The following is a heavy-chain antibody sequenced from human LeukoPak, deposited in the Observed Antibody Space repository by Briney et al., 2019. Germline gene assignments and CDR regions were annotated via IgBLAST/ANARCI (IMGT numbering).Heavy chain of an antibody. Sequence: ETLSLTCTVSGGSISSGSYYWSWIRQPAGKGLEWVLAISGSGDRIFYADSVKGRFTISRDNSKNMVYLQMNSLRAEDTAFYYCGKDSYVGVNWFDPRGQGTLVTVSS. D-gene: IGHD1-26*01. V-gene: IGHV3-23*01. CDR1: GGSISSGSYY. J-gene: IGHJ5*02. CDR2: ISGSGDRI. CDR3: GKDSYVGVNWFDP.